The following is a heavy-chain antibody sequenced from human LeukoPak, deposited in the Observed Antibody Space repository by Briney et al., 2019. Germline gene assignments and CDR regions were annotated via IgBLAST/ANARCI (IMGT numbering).Heavy chain of an antibody. D-gene: IGHD6-6*01. CDR2: NNPSGGST. J-gene: IGHJ4*02. Sequence: ASVKVSCMASGYTFTSYYMHWVRQAPGQGLEWMGLNNPSGGSTSHAQKVQGRVPMTRDTSTSTVYMEPSSLRSEDTAVYYCARAIAARRGPQFDYWGQGTLVTVSS. CDR3: ARAIAARRGPQFDY. V-gene: IGHV1-46*01. CDR1: GYTFTSYY.